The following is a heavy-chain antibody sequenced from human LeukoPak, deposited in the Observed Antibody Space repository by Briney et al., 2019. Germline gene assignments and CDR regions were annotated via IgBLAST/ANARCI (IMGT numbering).Heavy chain of an antibody. CDR3: ARECSSTSCYAGLGYYYYYGMDV. CDR2: ISAYNGNT. CDR1: GYTFTSYG. D-gene: IGHD2-2*01. J-gene: IGHJ6*02. V-gene: IGHV1-18*01. Sequence: ASVKVSCKASGYTFTSYGISWVRQAPGQGLEWMGWISAYNGNTNYAQKLQGRVTMTTDTFTSTAYMELRSLRSDDTAVYYCARECSSTSCYAGLGYYYYYGMDVWGQGTTVTVSS.